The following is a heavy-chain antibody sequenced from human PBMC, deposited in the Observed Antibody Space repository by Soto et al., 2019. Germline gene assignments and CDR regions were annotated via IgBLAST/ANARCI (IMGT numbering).Heavy chain of an antibody. V-gene: IGHV3-21*01. CDR3: AREIKFLEWLSRLKIQVIDYYGMDV. J-gene: IGHJ6*02. D-gene: IGHD3-3*01. CDR1: GFTFSSYS. Sequence: GGSLRLSCAASGFTFSSYSMNWVRQAPGKGLEWVSSISSSSSYIYYADSVKGRFTISRDNAKNSLYLQMNSLRAEDTAVYYCAREIKFLEWLSRLKIQVIDYYGMDVWGQGTTVTVSS. CDR2: ISSSSSYI.